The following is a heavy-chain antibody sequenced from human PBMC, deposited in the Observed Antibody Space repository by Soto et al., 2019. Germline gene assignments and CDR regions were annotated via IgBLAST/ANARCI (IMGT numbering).Heavy chain of an antibody. V-gene: IGHV3-23*01. CDR1: GFTFSNYA. J-gene: IGHJ5*02. Sequence: GGSLRLSCAVSGFTFSNYAMSWVRQAPGKGLEWLSSISDSGFTTYYADSVKGRFTISRDNSQNTLFLQMNGLRAEDTALYSCAKIPLPTASSIWFDPWGQGTLVTVSS. CDR2: ISDSGFTT. CDR3: AKIPLPTASSIWFDP. D-gene: IGHD2-2*01.